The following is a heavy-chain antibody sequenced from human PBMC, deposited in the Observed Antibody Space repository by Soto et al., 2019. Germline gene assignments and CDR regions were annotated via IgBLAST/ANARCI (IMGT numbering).Heavy chain of an antibody. CDR1: GFTFDDYA. CDR3: AKDFSYCSGGSCYPDYSEYFQH. Sequence: GGSLRLSCVASGFTFDDYAMHWVRLAPGEGLEWVSAISVSGGRTYYADSVKGRFTISRDNSKNTLFLQMNSLRAEDTAVYYCAKDFSYCSGGSCYPDYSEYFQHWGQGTLVTVS. V-gene: IGHV3-23*01. J-gene: IGHJ1*01. D-gene: IGHD2-15*01. CDR2: ISVSGGRT.